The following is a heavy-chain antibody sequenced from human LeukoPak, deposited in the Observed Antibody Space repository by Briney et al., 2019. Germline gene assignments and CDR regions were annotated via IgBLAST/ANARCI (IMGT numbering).Heavy chain of an antibody. D-gene: IGHD3-3*01. Sequence: GGSLRLSCAASGFTFSNSWMSWVRQAPGKGLEWVGRIKSKTDGGTTDYAAPVKGRFTISRDDSKNTLYLQMNSLKTEDTAVYYCTTDLWSGFSDYWGQGTLVTVSS. J-gene: IGHJ4*02. CDR1: GFTFSNSW. CDR3: TTDLWSGFSDY. CDR2: IKSKTDGGTT. V-gene: IGHV3-15*01.